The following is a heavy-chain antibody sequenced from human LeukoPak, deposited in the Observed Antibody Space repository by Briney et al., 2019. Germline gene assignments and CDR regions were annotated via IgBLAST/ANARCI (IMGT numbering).Heavy chain of an antibody. Sequence: TSQTLSLTCTVSGGSISSSSYYWGWIRQPPGKGLEWIGSIYYSGSTYYNPSLKSRVTISVDTSKNQFSLKLSSVTAADTAVYYCARSGWTVVTPENYWGQGTLVTVSS. CDR3: ARSGWTVVTPENY. J-gene: IGHJ4*02. CDR1: GGSISSSSYY. V-gene: IGHV4-39*01. CDR2: IYYSGST. D-gene: IGHD4-23*01.